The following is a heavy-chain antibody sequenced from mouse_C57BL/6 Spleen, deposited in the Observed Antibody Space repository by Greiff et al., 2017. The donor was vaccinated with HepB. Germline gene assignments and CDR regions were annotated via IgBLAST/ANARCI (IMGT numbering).Heavy chain of an antibody. CDR3: ARNCGSSWDCYSMDY. CDR1: GYTFTDYN. Sequence: VQLQQSGPELVKPGASVKIPCKASGYTFTDYNMDWVKQSHGRSLEWIGVINPNNGGTIYNQKFKGKATLTVDKSSSTAYMELRSLTSEDTAVYYCARNCGSSWDCYSMDYWGQGTSVTVSS. D-gene: IGHD1-1*01. J-gene: IGHJ4*01. CDR2: INPNNGGT. V-gene: IGHV1-18*01.